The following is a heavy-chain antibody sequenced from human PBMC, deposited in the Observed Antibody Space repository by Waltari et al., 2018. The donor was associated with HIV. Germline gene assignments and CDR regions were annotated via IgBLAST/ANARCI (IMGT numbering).Heavy chain of an antibody. J-gene: IGHJ4*02. D-gene: IGHD3-10*01. CDR1: GYTFTGYY. V-gene: IGHV1-2*04. CDR3: ALSYGSGSDYQENYFDY. Sequence: QVQLVQSGAEVKKPGASVKVSCKASGYTFTGYYMHWLRPAPGQGLEWMGWINPNSGGTNYAQKFQGWVTMTSDTSISTAYMELSRLRSDDTAVYYCALSYGSGSDYQENYFDYWGQGTLVTVSS. CDR2: INPNSGGT.